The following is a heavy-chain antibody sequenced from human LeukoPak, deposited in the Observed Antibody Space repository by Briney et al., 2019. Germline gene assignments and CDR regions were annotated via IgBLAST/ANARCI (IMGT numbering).Heavy chain of an antibody. J-gene: IGHJ3*02. D-gene: IGHD4-17*01. CDR3: AKDMGSDGEDAFDI. CDR1: GFTFDDYA. CDR2: IIWNSGSI. Sequence: GRSLRLSCAASGFTFDDYAMHWVRQAPGKGLEWVSGIIWNSGSIGYADSVKGRFTISRDNAKNSLYLQMNSLRAEDTALYYCAKDMGSDGEDAFDIWGQGTMVTVSS. V-gene: IGHV3-9*01.